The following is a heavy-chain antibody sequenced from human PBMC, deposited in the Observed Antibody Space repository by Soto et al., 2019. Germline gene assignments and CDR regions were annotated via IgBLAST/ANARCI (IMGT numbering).Heavy chain of an antibody. V-gene: IGHV1-3*01. CDR1: GYTFTSYA. Sequence: ASVKVSCKASGYTFTSYAMHWVRQAPGQRLEWMGWINAGNGNTKYSQKFQGRVTITRDTSASTAYMELSSLRSEDTAVYYCARVKGTLGAFDPWGQGTLVTVSS. J-gene: IGHJ5*02. CDR3: ARVKGTLGAFDP. CDR2: INAGNGNT.